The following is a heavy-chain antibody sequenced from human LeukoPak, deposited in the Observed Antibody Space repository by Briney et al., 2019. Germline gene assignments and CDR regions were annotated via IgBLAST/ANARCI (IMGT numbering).Heavy chain of an antibody. D-gene: IGHD3-22*01. Sequence: SETLSLTCTVSGGSISSYYWSWIRQPPGKGLEWIGYIYYSGSTNYNPSLKSRVTISVDTSKNQFSLKLSSVTAADTAVYYCARDYDSSGYIDYWGQGTLVTVSS. CDR1: GGSISSYY. V-gene: IGHV4-59*01. CDR3: ARDYDSSGYIDY. CDR2: IYYSGST. J-gene: IGHJ4*02.